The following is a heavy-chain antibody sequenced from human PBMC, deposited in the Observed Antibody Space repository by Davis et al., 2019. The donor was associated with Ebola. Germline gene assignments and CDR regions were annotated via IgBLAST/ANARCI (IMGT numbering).Heavy chain of an antibody. Sequence: SLKISCEASGFSVSDNYMNWVRQAPGKGLEWVAVIWYDGTKRYYAESVKGRFTISRDNNTLFLQMDSLRVEDTAVYYCTRDVQVWGQGTLVTVSS. CDR1: GFSVSDNY. CDR2: IWYDGTKR. J-gene: IGHJ4*02. V-gene: IGHV3-33*08. CDR3: TRDVQV. D-gene: IGHD3-10*02.